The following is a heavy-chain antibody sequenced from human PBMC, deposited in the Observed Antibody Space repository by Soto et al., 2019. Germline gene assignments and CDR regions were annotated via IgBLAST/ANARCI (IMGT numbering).Heavy chain of an antibody. CDR3: AREYYYTMDV. J-gene: IGHJ6*02. CDR2: IDSSTKYT. V-gene: IGHV3-11*05. Sequence: GGSLRLSCEASGFAFRDYYMTWFRQAPGKGLEWLSYIDSSTKYTNYADSVKGRFTISRDNAKNSLYLQMNSLRADDTAVYYCAREYYYTMDVWGQGTMVTVSS. CDR1: GFAFRDYY.